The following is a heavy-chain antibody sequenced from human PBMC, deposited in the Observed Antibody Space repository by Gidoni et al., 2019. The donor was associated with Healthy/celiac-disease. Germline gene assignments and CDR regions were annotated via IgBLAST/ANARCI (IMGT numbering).Heavy chain of an antibody. D-gene: IGHD2-21*01. Sequence: QVQLVESGGGVVKPGRSLRLSCPASGFTFRSYGMHWVRQAPGKGLEWVAVISYDGSNKYYADAVKGRFTISRDNSKNTLYLQMNSLRAEDTAVYYCARESALAYYYYYMDVWGKGTTVTVSS. CDR2: ISYDGSNK. CDR1: GFTFRSYG. CDR3: ARESALAYYYYYMDV. V-gene: IGHV3-30-3*01. J-gene: IGHJ6*03.